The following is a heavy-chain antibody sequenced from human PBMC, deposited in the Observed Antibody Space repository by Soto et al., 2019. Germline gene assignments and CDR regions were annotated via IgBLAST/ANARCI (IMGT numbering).Heavy chain of an antibody. Sequence: WVRQAPGKGLEWVSSISSSSSYIYYADSVKGRFTISRDNAKNSLYLQMNSLRAEDTAVYYCLKGAGMDVWGQGTTVTVSS. V-gene: IGHV3-21*01. CDR2: ISSSSSYI. CDR3: LKGAGMDV. J-gene: IGHJ6*02.